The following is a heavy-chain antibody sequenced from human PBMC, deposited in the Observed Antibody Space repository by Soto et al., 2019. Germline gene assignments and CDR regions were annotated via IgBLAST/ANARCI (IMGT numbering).Heavy chain of an antibody. CDR1: GGTFDHAA. CDR2: INPMFNST. V-gene: IGHV1-69*01. Sequence: QVQLVQSGAEVKKPGSSVKVSCEAPGGTFDHAAITWVRQAPGQGLEWVGGINPMFNSTHYAQKFQGRVTITADAVTSTGFMELRGLTSDDTAVYYCARQIFAAAYWGQGTLLVASS. CDR3: ARQIFAAAY. D-gene: IGHD3-9*01. J-gene: IGHJ4*02.